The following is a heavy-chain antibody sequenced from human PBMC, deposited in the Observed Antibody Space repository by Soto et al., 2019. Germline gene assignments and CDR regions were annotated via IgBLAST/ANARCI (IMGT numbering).Heavy chain of an antibody. V-gene: IGHV6-1*01. CDR3: AGGSSSSDYYYYYGMDV. CDR1: GDSVSSNSAA. J-gene: IGHJ6*02. D-gene: IGHD6-6*01. Sequence: PSQTLSLTCAISGDSVSSNSAAWNWIRQSPSRGLEWLGRTYYRSKWYNDYAVSVKSRITINPDTSKNQFSLQLNSVTPEDTAVYYCAGGSSSSDYYYYYGMDVWGQGTTVTVSS. CDR2: TYYRSKWYN.